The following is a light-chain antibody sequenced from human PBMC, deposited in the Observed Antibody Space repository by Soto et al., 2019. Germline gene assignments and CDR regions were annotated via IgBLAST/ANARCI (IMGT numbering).Light chain of an antibody. V-gene: IGLV1-40*01. Sequence: SVLAPPPSVSGAPRRRNPLSCTGRSPNHGAGYDVHWYQQLPGTVPKLLIFDNNNRPSGVPDRFSGSKSGTSASLAITGLQSEDEADYYCQSFDNSLGGSYVFGTGTKVTVL. CDR1: SPNHGAGYD. CDR3: QSFDNSLGGSYV. CDR2: DNN. J-gene: IGLJ1*01.